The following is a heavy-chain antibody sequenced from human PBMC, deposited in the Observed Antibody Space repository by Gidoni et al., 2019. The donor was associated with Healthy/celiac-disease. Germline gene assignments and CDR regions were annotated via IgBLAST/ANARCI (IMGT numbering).Heavy chain of an antibody. J-gene: IGHJ3*02. D-gene: IGHD1-26*01. CDR2: INHSGST. CDR1: GGSFSGYY. Sequence: QVQLQQWGAGLLKPSETLSLTCAVYGGSFSGYYWSWIRQPPGKGLEWIGEINHSGSTNYNPSLKSRVTISVDTSKNQFSLKLSSVTAADTAVYYCARKRSGSHGAFDIWGQGTMVTVSS. CDR3: ARKRSGSHGAFDI. V-gene: IGHV4-34*01.